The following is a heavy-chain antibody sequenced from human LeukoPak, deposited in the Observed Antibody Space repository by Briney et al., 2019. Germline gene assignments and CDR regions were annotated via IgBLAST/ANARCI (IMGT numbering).Heavy chain of an antibody. Sequence: SGGSLSLSCAASGFIFRNYAMSWVRQAPGKGLELVSAITGSGDTTYYADSAKGRFPIPRDNSENTLYVEMNTLRAEDTAVYYCAKWGDYDILTGYYVSDFWGQGTLVTVSS. CDR1: GFIFRNYA. CDR3: AKWGDYDILTGYYVSDF. D-gene: IGHD3-9*01. V-gene: IGHV3-23*01. J-gene: IGHJ4*02. CDR2: ITGSGDTT.